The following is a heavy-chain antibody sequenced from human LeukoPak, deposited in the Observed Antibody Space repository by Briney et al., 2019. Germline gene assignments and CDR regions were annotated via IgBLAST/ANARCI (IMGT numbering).Heavy chain of an antibody. V-gene: IGHV4-34*01. J-gene: IGHJ2*01. CDR2: INHSGST. CDR3: ARGPAFYGGNPASYYWCFDL. D-gene: IGHD4-23*01. Sequence: SETLSLTCAVYGGSFSGYYWSWIRQPPGKGLEWIGEINHSGSTNYNPSLKSRVTISVDTSKNQFSLKLSSVTAADTAVYYCARGPAFYGGNPASYYWCFDLWGRGTLVTVSS. CDR1: GGSFSGYY.